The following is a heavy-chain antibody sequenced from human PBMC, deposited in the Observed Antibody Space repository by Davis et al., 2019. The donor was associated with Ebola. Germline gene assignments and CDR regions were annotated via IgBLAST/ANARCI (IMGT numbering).Heavy chain of an antibody. Sequence: PSETLSLTCTVSGGSISSYYWSWIRQPPGKRLEWIGYIYYSGSTNYNPSLKSRVTISVDTSKNQFSLKLSSVTAADTAVYYCAREVRSSWYTEFDYWGQGTLVTVSS. D-gene: IGHD6-13*01. CDR2: IYYSGST. CDR3: AREVRSSWYTEFDY. V-gene: IGHV4-59*08. J-gene: IGHJ4*02. CDR1: GGSISSYY.